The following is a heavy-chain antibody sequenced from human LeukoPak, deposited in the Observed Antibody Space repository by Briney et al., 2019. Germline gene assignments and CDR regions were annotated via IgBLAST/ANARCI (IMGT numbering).Heavy chain of an antibody. CDR3: ARAQHYYYDSSGYYPYYFDY. CDR1: GGSFSGYY. Sequence: SETLSLTCAVYGGSFSGYYWSWIRQPPGKGLEWIGEINHSGSTNYNPSLKSRVTISVDTSKNQFSLKLSSVTAADTAVYYCARAQHYYYDSSGYYPYYFDYWGQGTLVTVSS. D-gene: IGHD3-22*01. CDR2: INHSGST. V-gene: IGHV4-34*01. J-gene: IGHJ4*02.